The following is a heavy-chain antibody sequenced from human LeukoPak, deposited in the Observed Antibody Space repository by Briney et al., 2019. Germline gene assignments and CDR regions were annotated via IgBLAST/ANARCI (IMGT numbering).Heavy chain of an antibody. CDR2: MTYDGSNE. D-gene: IGHD2-2*01. CDR3: ATICSSTTCPIDY. V-gene: IGHV3-30*19. Sequence: GGSLRLSCAASGFTFSSYGMHWVRQAPGKGLEWVAVMTYDGSNEYYADSVKGRFTISRDNSKNTLYLQMDSLRAEDTAVYYCATICSSTTCPIDYWGQGTLVTVSS. J-gene: IGHJ4*02. CDR1: GFTFSSYG.